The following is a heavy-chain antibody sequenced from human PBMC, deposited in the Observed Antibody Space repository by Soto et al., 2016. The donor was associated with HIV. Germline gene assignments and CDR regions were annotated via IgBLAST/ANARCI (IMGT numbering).Heavy chain of an antibody. CDR3: AGPYYYERRGGMDV. CDR2: ISSSSVTM. Sequence: EVQLVESGGGLVQPGGSLRLSCAVSGFTFSSYSMNWVRQAPGKGLEWVSYISSSSVTMYYADSVKGRFTISRDNAKNSLYLQMNSLRAEDTAVYYCAGPYYYERRGGMDVWGQGTTVTVSS. J-gene: IGHJ6*02. V-gene: IGHV3-48*04. CDR1: GFTFSSYS. D-gene: IGHD3-22*01.